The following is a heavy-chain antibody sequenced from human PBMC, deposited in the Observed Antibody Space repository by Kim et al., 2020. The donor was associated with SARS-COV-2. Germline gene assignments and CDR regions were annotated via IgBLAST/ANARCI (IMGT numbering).Heavy chain of an antibody. CDR2: IYYSGST. J-gene: IGHJ4*02. CDR1: GGSISSYY. D-gene: IGHD3-10*01. V-gene: IGHV4-59*13. Sequence: SETLSLTCTVSGGSISSYYWSWIRQPPGKGLEWIGYIYYSGSTNYNPSLKSRVTISVDTSKNQFSLKLSSVTAADTAVYYCARGGITMVRGWSLDYWGQGTLVTVSS. CDR3: ARGGITMVRGWSLDY.